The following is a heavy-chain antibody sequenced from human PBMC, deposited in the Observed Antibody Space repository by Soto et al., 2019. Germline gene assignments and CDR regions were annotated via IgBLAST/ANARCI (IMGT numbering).Heavy chain of an antibody. J-gene: IGHJ5*02. CDR1: GDSVSSNSAA. D-gene: IGHD4-17*01. V-gene: IGHV6-1*01. CDR2: TFYRSKWYN. Sequence: QVQLQQSGPGLVQPSQTLSLTCAISGDSVSSNSAAWNWIRQSPMRGLEWLGRTFYRSKWYNDYAVSVKSRIIINSDTSKNQFSLQLNSVTPEDTAVYYSARAGQKYGDYYYFDPWGQGTLVTVSS. CDR3: ARAGQKYGDYYYFDP.